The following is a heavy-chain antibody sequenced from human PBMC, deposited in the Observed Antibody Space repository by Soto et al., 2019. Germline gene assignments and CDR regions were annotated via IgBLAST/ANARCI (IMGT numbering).Heavy chain of an antibody. D-gene: IGHD4-17*01. J-gene: IGHJ4*02. CDR3: TRGTVTTAY. CDR2: INPNSGGT. Sequence: GASVKVSCKASGYTFIDYYMHWVRQAPGQGLEWMGWINPNSGGTKYAQKFQGRVTMTRDTSTSTAYMDLSRLRSDDTAVYYCTRGTVTTAYWGQGTLVTVSS. CDR1: GYTFIDYY. V-gene: IGHV1-2*02.